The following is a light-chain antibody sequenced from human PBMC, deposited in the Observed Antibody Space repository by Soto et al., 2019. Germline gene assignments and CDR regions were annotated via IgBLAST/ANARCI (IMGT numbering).Light chain of an antibody. Sequence: IKLTHSPSSLSASVGAGVPITCQASRGISSYLAWYQQKPGKPPKVIVYSASTLQSGVPSRFSGSGSGPDCTLTISSLQPEDAATYFCQQLNSYPQTFGQGTRLEI. CDR1: RGISSY. J-gene: IGKJ5*01. V-gene: IGKV1-9*01. CDR3: QQLNSYPQT. CDR2: SAS.